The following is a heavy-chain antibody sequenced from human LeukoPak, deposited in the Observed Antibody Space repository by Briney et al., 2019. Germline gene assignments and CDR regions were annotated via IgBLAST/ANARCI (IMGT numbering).Heavy chain of an antibody. CDR1: GFTFSSYG. J-gene: IGHJ6*03. Sequence: GGSLRLSCAASGFTFSSYGMHWVRQAPGKGLEWVSYISSSSSNIYYADSVKGRFTISRDNAENSFYLQMNSLRAEDTALYYCARDRGGIGYYMDVWGKGTTVTVSS. CDR2: ISSSSSNI. V-gene: IGHV3-48*01. CDR3: ARDRGGIGYYMDV. D-gene: IGHD3-16*02.